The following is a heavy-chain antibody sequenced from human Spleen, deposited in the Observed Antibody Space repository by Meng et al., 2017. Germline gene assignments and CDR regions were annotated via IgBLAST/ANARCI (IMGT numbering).Heavy chain of an antibody. J-gene: IGHJ4*02. V-gene: IGHV4-34*01. CDR3: ARGPTTMAHDFDY. CDR2: INHSGST. CDR1: GGSFSDYY. Sequence: QVPLRQWGAGLLKPSETLSLTCVVSGGSFSDYYWSWIRQPPGKGLEWIGEINHSGSTNYNPSLESRATISVDTSQNNLSLKLSSVTAADSAVYYCARGPTTMAHDFDYWAREPWSPSPQ. D-gene: IGHD4-11*01.